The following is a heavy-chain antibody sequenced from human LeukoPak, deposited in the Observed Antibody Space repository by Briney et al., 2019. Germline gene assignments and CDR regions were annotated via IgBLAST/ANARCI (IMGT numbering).Heavy chain of an antibody. CDR2: IVVGSGNT. V-gene: IGHV1-58*01. J-gene: IGHJ2*01. D-gene: IGHD5-24*01. Sequence: ASVKVSCKASGFTFNSSAVQWVRQARGQRLEWIGWIVVGSGNTNYAQKFQERVTITRDMSTSTAYMELSSLRSEDTAVYYCARDLEMATTLYWYFDLWGRGSLVTVSS. CDR3: ARDLEMATTLYWYFDL. CDR1: GFTFNSSA.